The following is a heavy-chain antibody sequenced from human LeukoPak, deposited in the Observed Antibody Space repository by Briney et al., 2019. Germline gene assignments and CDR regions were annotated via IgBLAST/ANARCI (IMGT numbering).Heavy chain of an antibody. J-gene: IGHJ6*02. Sequence: GGSLRLSCATSGFTFSSYAMNWVRQAPGKGLECVSFISTSGDFTYYAASVKGRFTVSRDNSKNTLYLQMNSLRADDTAVYYCAGCSGVSCYSRGKYGVDVWGQGTTVIVSS. CDR3: AGCSGVSCYSRGKYGVDV. CDR2: ISTSGDFT. D-gene: IGHD2-15*01. CDR1: GFTFSSYA. V-gene: IGHV3-23*01.